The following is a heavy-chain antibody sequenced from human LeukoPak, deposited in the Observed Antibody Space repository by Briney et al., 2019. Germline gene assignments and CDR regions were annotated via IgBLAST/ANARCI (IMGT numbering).Heavy chain of an antibody. CDR2: IYSGGST. CDR1: RFTVSSNY. J-gene: IGHJ4*02. D-gene: IGHD5-24*01. V-gene: IGHV3-66*02. Sequence: PGGSLRLSCAASRFTVSSNYMSWVRQAPGKGREGVSVIYSGGSTYYADSVKGRFTISRDNSKNTLYLQMNSLRAEDTAVYYCARDSRDGYNSGAPYFDYWGQGTLVTVSS. CDR3: ARDSRDGYNSGAPYFDY.